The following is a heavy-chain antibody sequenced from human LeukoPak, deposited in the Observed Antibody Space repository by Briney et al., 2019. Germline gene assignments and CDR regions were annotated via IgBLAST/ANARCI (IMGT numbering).Heavy chain of an antibody. Sequence: ASVKVSCKASGYTFTSYGISWVRQAPGQGLEWMGWISAYNGKTNYAQKLQGRVTMTTDTSTSTAYMELRSLRSDDTAVYYCARVYSGTKPLDVWGKGTTVTVSS. D-gene: IGHD1/OR15-1a*01. CDR3: ARVYSGTKPLDV. CDR1: GYTFTSYG. CDR2: ISAYNGKT. V-gene: IGHV1-18*01. J-gene: IGHJ6*04.